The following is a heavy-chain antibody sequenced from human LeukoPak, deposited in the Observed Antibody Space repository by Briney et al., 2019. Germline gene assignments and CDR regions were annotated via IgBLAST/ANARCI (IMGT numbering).Heavy chain of an antibody. CDR1: GGSFSGYY. D-gene: IGHD6-13*01. J-gene: IGHJ5*02. Sequence: SETLSLTCAVYGGSFSGYYWSWIRQPPGKGLEWIGEINHSGSTNYNPSLKSRVTISVDTSKNQFSLKLSSVTAADTAVYYCARGPIRRGRSSSRNWFDPWGQGTLVTVSS. V-gene: IGHV4-34*01. CDR2: INHSGST. CDR3: ARGPIRRGRSSSRNWFDP.